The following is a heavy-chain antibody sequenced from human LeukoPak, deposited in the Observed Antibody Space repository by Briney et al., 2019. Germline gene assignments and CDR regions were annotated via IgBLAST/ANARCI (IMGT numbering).Heavy chain of an antibody. CDR1: GFTFRSYA. J-gene: IGHJ4*02. D-gene: IGHD3-10*01. Sequence: GGSLRLSCAAFGFTFRSYAMSWVRQAPGKGLEWVSAISGSGGRTFYADSVQGRFTISRDNYKNTLNLQMNSLRAEDTAVYYCARGPMVRTNLFDYWGQGTLVTVSS. CDR3: ARGPMVRTNLFDY. CDR2: ISGSGGRT. V-gene: IGHV3-23*01.